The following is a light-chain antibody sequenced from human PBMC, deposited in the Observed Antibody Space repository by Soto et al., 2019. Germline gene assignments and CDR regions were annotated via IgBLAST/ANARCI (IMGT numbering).Light chain of an antibody. CDR2: AVS. CDR3: QQYNNWPPTWT. Sequence: EILMMQSPAPPSVSPGERATLSCRASQSVSTNLAWYQQKPGQAPRLLIYAVSTRATDIPARFSGSGSVTEFTLTISSLQSEDFAVYYCQQYNNWPPTWTFGQGTKVDSK. V-gene: IGKV3-15*01. J-gene: IGKJ1*01. CDR1: QSVSTN.